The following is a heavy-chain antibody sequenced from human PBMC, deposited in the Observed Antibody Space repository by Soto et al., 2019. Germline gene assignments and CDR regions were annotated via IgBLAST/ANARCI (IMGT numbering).Heavy chain of an antibody. J-gene: IGHJ6*02. Sequence: SETLSLTCTVSGDSISSADCYWSWIRQTPGKGLEWIGHIFYSGTTYYNPSLKSRLTISVDTSKNHFSLRLTSVTAADTAVYYCARDLWVEPELYYYGMDVWGQGTTVTVSS. CDR3: ARDLWVEPELYYYGMDV. CDR2: IFYSGTT. V-gene: IGHV4-30-4*01. D-gene: IGHD1-1*01. CDR1: GDSISSADCY.